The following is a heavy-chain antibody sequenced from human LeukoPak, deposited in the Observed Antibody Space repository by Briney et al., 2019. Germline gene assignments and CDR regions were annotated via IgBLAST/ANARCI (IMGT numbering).Heavy chain of an antibody. Sequence: ASVKVSCKASGYTFTSYGISWVRQAPGQGLEWMGGFDPEDGETIYAQKFQSRVTMTEDTSTGTAYMELSSLRSEDTAVYYCATVRWGAIPEAFDIWGQGTMVTVSS. CDR1: GYTFTSYG. J-gene: IGHJ3*02. V-gene: IGHV1-24*01. D-gene: IGHD1-26*01. CDR2: FDPEDGET. CDR3: ATVRWGAIPEAFDI.